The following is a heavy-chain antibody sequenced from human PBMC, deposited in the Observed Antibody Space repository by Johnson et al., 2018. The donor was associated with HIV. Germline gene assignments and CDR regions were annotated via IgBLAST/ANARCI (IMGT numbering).Heavy chain of an antibody. CDR2: SGGGGST. Sequence: VQLVESGGGVVQPGGSLRLSCAASGFTVSSNYMSWVRQAPGKGLEWVSGISGGGGSTYYADSVKGRFTISRDNSKNTLYLQMNSLRAEDTAVYYCAREGTLGAFDIWGQGTMVTVSS. J-gene: IGHJ3*02. V-gene: IGHV3-66*02. D-gene: IGHD1-1*01. CDR3: AREGTLGAFDI. CDR1: GFTVSSNY.